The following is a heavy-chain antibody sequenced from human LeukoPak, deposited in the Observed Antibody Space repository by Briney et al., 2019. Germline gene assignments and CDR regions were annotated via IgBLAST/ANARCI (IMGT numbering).Heavy chain of an antibody. Sequence: ASVTVSCKASGYAFSSFGITWVRQAPGQGPEWMGWISAYNGNTNYAQKVQDRVTMKTDTSTNTAYMEMRSLTSDDTAVYYCARVRAVAGLVDAFDKWGQGTMVTVSS. CDR1: GYAFSSFG. CDR2: ISAYNGNT. V-gene: IGHV1-18*04. J-gene: IGHJ3*02. CDR3: ARVRAVAGLVDAFDK. D-gene: IGHD6-19*01.